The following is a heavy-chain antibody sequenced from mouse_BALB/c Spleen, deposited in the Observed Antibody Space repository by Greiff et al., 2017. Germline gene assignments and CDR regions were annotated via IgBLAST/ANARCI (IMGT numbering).Heavy chain of an antibody. CDR1: GYSITSDYA. CDR3: ARGHLLWLRREFAY. Sequence: EVQLVESGPGLVKPSQSLSLTCTVTGYSITSDYAWNWIRQFPGNKLEWMGYISYSGSTSYNPSLKSRISITRDTSKNQFFLQLNSVTTEDTATYYCARGHLLWLRREFAYWGQGTLVTVSA. J-gene: IGHJ3*01. D-gene: IGHD2-2*01. CDR2: ISYSGST. V-gene: IGHV3-2*02.